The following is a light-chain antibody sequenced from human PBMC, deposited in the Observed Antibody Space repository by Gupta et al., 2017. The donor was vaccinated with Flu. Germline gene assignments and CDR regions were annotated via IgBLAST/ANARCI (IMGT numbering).Light chain of an antibody. J-gene: IGLJ3*02. V-gene: IGLV2-14*03. CDR2: QVT. Sequence: SVTISCSGSVTDIGTYNYVSWYQQQPDKAPKLIIYQVTNRPSGISDRFSGSKSGNTASLTISGRQPGDEAKYFCFSYSANTIWLFGGGTEVTVL. CDR3: FSYSANTIWL. CDR1: VTDIGTYNY.